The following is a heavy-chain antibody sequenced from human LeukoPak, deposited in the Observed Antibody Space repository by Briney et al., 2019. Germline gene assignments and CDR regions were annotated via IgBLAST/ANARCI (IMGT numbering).Heavy chain of an antibody. D-gene: IGHD3-10*01. Sequence: GGSLRLSCAASGFAFSSYAMNWVRQAPGKGLEWVSVSHSGGSRDYADSVRGRFTVSRDNSKNTLYLQMNSLRDDDTAVYYCAKPAPPYYFGSGSYYQPFDFWGQGTRVTVPS. CDR1: GFAFSSYA. V-gene: IGHV3-23*01. CDR3: AKPAPPYYFGSGSYYQPFDF. J-gene: IGHJ4*02. CDR2: SHSGGSR.